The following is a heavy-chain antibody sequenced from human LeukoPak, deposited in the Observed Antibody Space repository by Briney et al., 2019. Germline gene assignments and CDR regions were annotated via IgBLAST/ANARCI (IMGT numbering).Heavy chain of an antibody. CDR2: ISSSGSNI. CDR3: ARDLPSIAARFGLFDY. Sequence: GGSLRLSCAASGFTFSSYSMSWVRQAPGKGLEWVSSISSSGSNIYYADSVKGRFTISRDNAKNSLYLQMNSLRAEDTAVYYCARDLPSIAARFGLFDYWGQGTLVTVSS. J-gene: IGHJ4*02. D-gene: IGHD6-6*01. CDR1: GFTFSSYS. V-gene: IGHV3-21*01.